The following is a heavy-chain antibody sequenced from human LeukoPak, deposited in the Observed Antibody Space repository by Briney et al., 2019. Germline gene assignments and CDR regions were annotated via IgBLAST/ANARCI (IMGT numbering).Heavy chain of an antibody. J-gene: IGHJ5*02. D-gene: IGHD2-2*01. Sequence: ASVTVSCKASGYTFTGYYMHWVRQAPGQGLEWMGWINPNSGGTNYAQKFQGRVTMTRDTSISTAYMELSRLRSDDTAVYYCAIVVVPAYWFDPWGQGTLVTVSS. CDR1: GYTFTGYY. CDR2: INPNSGGT. V-gene: IGHV1-2*02. CDR3: AIVVVPAYWFDP.